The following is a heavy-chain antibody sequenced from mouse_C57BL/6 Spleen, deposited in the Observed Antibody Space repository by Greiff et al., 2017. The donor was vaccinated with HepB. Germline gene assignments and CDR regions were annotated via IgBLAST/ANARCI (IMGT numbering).Heavy chain of an antibody. CDR2: ISSGGDYI. CDR3: TIYYGSSPLAY. V-gene: IGHV5-9-1*02. CDR1: GFTFSSYA. Sequence: EVQLVESGEGLVKPGGSLKLSCAASGFTFSSYAMSWVRQTPEKRLEWVAYISSGGDYIYYADTVKGRFTISRDNAGNTLYLQMSSLKSEDTAMYYCTIYYGSSPLAYWGQGTLVTVSA. D-gene: IGHD1-1*01. J-gene: IGHJ3*01.